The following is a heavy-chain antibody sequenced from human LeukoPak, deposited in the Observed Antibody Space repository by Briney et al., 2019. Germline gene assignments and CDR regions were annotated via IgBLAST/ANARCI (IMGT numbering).Heavy chain of an antibody. V-gene: IGHV1-18*01. CDR1: GYTFTSYG. CDR3: ARDDLDCSGGTCYPDNY. D-gene: IGHD2-15*01. CDR2: ISAYNGNT. J-gene: IGHJ4*02. Sequence: ASMKVSCKASGYTFTSYGITWVRQAPGQGLEWMGWISAYNGNTNYAQKFQGRVTMTTDTSTSTADMEMRNLRADDTAFYFCARDDLDCSGGTCYPDNYWGQGTLVAVSS.